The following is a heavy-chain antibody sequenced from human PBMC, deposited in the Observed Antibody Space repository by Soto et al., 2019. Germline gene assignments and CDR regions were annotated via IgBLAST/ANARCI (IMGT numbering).Heavy chain of an antibody. J-gene: IGHJ4*02. Sequence: EVQLVESGGGLVQPGGSLRLSCAASGFTFSSYEMNWVRQAPGKGLEWVSYISSSGSTIYYADSVKGRFTISRDNAKNSLYLQMNSLRAEDTAVYYCARDPGLLRGSYPHFDYWGQGTLVTVSS. CDR1: GFTFSSYE. CDR2: ISSSGSTI. V-gene: IGHV3-48*03. CDR3: ARDPGLLRGSYPHFDY. D-gene: IGHD1-26*01.